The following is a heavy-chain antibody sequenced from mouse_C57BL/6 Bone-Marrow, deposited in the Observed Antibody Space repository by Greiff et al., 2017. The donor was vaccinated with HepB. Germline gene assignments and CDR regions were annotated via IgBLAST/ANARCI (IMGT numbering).Heavy chain of an antibody. CDR2: SRNKANDYTT. CDR3: ARNARGAGYGDMDY. V-gene: IGHV7-1*01. Sequence: VQLKESGGGLVQSGRSLRLSCATSGFTFSDFYMEWVRQAPGKGLEWIAASRNKANDYTTEDSASVKGRFIVSRDTSQSILYLQMHTLRAEDTAIYYCARNARGAGYGDMDYWGQGTSVTVSS. J-gene: IGHJ4*01. CDR1: GFTFSDFY. D-gene: IGHD3-2*02.